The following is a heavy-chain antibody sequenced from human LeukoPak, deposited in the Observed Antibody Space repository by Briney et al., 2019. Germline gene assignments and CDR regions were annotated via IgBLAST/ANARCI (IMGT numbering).Heavy chain of an antibody. CDR1: GYTFTTYG. J-gene: IGHJ4*02. CDR2: ISAYSGNT. D-gene: IGHD3-16*01. CDR3: ARGADTGSYGSLVYFDY. V-gene: IGHV1-18*01. Sequence: ASVKVSFKASGYTFTTYGISWVRQAPGQGREWMGLISAYSGNTNFAQKLQGRVTMTTDTSTSTAYMELRSLRSDDTAVYFCARGADTGSYGSLVYFDYWGQGTLVTVSS.